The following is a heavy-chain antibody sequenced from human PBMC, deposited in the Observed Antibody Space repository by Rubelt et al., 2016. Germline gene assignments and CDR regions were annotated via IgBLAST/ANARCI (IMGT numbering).Heavy chain of an antibody. V-gene: IGHV4-59*05. CDR2: IYYTGST. CDR3: VRYGGLY. CDR1: GFTFSSYSMN. J-gene: IGHJ4*02. D-gene: IGHD4-23*01. Sequence: ESGGGLVQPGGSLRLSCASSGFTFSSYSMNWVRQAPGKGLAWIGRIYYTGSTYYNPSPKRRVTISVDTSKNQFSLRLTSVTAADTAVYYCVRYGGLYWGQGTLVTVSS.